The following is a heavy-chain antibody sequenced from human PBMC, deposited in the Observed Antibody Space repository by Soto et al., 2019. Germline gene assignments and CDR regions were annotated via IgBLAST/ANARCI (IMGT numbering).Heavy chain of an antibody. CDR1: GYSFANYW. V-gene: IGHV5-51*01. CDR2: IYPGDSDT. Sequence: GEPLKLSCQCSGYSFANYWIACVLHMPGKGLEWVGVIYPGDSDTTYSPSFRGQVTISADKSISHVYLQWSSLKASDTAMYYCARNRLRQYYYGMDVWGQGTTVTVSS. J-gene: IGHJ6*02. D-gene: IGHD3-10*01. CDR3: ARNRLRQYYYGMDV.